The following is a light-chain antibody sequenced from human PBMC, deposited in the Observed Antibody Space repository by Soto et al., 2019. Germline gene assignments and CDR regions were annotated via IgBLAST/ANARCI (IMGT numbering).Light chain of an antibody. CDR2: GAS. J-gene: IGKJ1*01. CDR3: QQYNNWPPRT. CDR1: QSISGT. Sequence: EIVMTQSPATLSVSPGGRATLSCRARQSISGTLAWYQQKPGQAPRLLIYGASTRATSFPARFSGSGSGTDFTLTISSLQSEDFAVYYCQQYNNWPPRTIGQGTKVDIK. V-gene: IGKV3-15*01.